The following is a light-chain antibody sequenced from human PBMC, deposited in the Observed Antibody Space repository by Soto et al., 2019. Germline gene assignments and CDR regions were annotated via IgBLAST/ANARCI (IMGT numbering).Light chain of an antibody. CDR1: QSVSSY. CDR3: QQRSNWPIT. J-gene: IGKJ5*01. V-gene: IGKV3-11*01. CDR2: DAS. Sequence: EIVLTQSPATLSLSPGERATLSCRASQSVSSYLAWYQQKPGQAPRLLIYDASNRATGIPARFSGSGSGTDFTLNISSLEPEDFAVYYCQQRSNWPITFGQGTRLAIK.